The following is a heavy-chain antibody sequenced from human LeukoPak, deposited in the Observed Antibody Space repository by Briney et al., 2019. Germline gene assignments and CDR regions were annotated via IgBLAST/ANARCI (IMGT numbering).Heavy chain of an antibody. D-gene: IGHD3-3*01. CDR1: GFIFSSYW. Sequence: GGSLRLSCAASGFIFSSYWMSRVRQAPGKGLEWVANIKQDGSEEYYVDSVKGRFTISRDNAKSSLYPQMNSLRVEDTAVYYCALEGFLEWLPDYWGQGTLVTVSS. CDR2: IKQDGSEE. CDR3: ALEGFLEWLPDY. J-gene: IGHJ4*02. V-gene: IGHV3-7*01.